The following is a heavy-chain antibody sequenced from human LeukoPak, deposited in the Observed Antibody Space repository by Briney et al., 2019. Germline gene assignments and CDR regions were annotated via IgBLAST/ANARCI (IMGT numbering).Heavy chain of an antibody. CDR1: GFTFSSYW. V-gene: IGHV3-74*01. CDR2: IHSDGSST. CDR3: ARTSHGGNSPDWFDP. D-gene: IGHD4-23*01. J-gene: IGHJ5*02. Sequence: PGGSLRLSCEASGFTFSSYWMHWVRQAPGKGLMWVSRIHSDGSSTSYADSVKGRFTISRDNAKNTLYLQMNSLRAEDTAVYYCARTSHGGNSPDWFDPWGQGTLVTVSS.